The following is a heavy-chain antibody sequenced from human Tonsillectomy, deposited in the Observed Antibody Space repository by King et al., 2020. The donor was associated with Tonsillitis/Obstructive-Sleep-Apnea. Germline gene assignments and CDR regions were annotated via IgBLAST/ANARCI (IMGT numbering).Heavy chain of an antibody. Sequence: VQLVESGGGLVQPGGSLRLSCAASGFTFNTYAMSWVRQAPGKGLEWVSAISSSGGSTYYADSVKGRFTISRDNSKNTLYLQMNSLRAEDTAVYYCAKNYYDSSGPRYFYYYMDVWGRGTTATVSS. CDR1: GFTFNTYA. V-gene: IGHV3-23*04. D-gene: IGHD3-22*01. J-gene: IGHJ6*03. CDR2: ISSSGGST. CDR3: AKNYYDSSGPRYFYYYMDV.